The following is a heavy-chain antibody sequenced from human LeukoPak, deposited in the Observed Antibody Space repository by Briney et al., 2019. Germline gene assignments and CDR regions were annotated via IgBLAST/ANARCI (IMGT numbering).Heavy chain of an antibody. CDR1: GGSISSYY. CDR2: IYTSGST. D-gene: IGHD6-13*01. Sequence: SETLSLTCTVSGGSISSYYWSWIRQPAGKGLEWIGRIYTSGSTNYNPSLKSRVTMSVDTSKNQFSLKLSSVTAADTAVYYCARDLGSPRSGKQQLVPLGDAFDIWGQGTMVTVSS. J-gene: IGHJ3*02. CDR3: ARDLGSPRSGKQQLVPLGDAFDI. V-gene: IGHV4-4*07.